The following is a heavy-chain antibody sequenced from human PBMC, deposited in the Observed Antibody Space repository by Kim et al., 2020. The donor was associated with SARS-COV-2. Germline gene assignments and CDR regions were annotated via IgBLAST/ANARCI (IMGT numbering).Heavy chain of an antibody. Sequence: SETLSLTCTVSGGSISSYYWSWIRQPPGKGLEWIGYIYYSGSTNYNPSLKSRVTISVDTSKNQFSLKLSSVTAADTAVYYCARFHSKGSGSYFRNNWFDPWGQGTLVTVSS. J-gene: IGHJ5*02. CDR3: ARFHSKGSGSYFRNNWFDP. CDR2: IYYSGST. V-gene: IGHV4-59*08. D-gene: IGHD3-10*01. CDR1: GGSISSYY.